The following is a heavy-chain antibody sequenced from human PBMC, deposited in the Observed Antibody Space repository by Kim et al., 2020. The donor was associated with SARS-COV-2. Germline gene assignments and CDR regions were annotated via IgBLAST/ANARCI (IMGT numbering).Heavy chain of an antibody. Sequence: EPTVTGQFTMTRATSQSTVYMELSSLRSEDTAVYYCASGQGYYYYGMDVWGQGTTVTVSS. D-gene: IGHD1-1*01. CDR3: ASGQGYYYYGMDV. V-gene: IGHV1-46*01. J-gene: IGHJ6*02.